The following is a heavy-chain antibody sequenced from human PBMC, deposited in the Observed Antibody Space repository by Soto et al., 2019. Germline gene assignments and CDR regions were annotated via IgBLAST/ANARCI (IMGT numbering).Heavy chain of an antibody. CDR3: VWDRVVAATSFPGY. CDR2: ISAYNGNT. J-gene: IGHJ4*02. CDR1: GYTFTSYG. V-gene: IGHV1-18*01. Sequence: QVQLVQSGAEVKRPGASVKVSCKASGYTFTSYGISWVRQAPGQGLEWMGWISAYNGNTNYAQKLQGRVTMTTDTSTSTAYMELRSLRSDDTAVYYCVWDRVVAATSFPGYWGQGTLVTVSS. D-gene: IGHD2-15*01.